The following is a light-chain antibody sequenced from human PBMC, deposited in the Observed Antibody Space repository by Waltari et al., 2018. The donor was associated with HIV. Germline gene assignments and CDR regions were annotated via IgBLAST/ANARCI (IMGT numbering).Light chain of an antibody. J-gene: IGLJ2*01. CDR3: SSYAPTNNYYVL. CDR1: SSDIGGYNY. CDR2: EVT. V-gene: IGLV2-8*01. Sequence: PGQSVTISCTGTSSDIGGYNYVSWYQQHPGKAPKLIMTEVTKRPSGVPDRFSGSKSGNTASLTVSGLQAEDEAHYYCSSYAPTNNYYVLFGGGTALTVL.